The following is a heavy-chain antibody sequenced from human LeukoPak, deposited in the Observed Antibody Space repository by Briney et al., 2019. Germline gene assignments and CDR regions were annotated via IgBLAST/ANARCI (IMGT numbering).Heavy chain of an antibody. V-gene: IGHV4-31*02. D-gene: IGHD5/OR15-5a*01. CDR2: ITYSGST. J-gene: IGHJ6*03. CDR3: ASLHYYYFYMDV. Sequence: IGYITYSGSTYYNPSLKSRVTISLDTSKNQFSLKLNSVTAADTAVYHCASLHYYYFYMDVWGKGTTVTVSS.